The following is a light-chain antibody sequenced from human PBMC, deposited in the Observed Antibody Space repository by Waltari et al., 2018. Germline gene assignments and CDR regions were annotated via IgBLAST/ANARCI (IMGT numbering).Light chain of an antibody. V-gene: IGLV2-14*03. CDR2: DVS. J-gene: IGLJ1*01. Sequence: QSALTQSASVSGSPGQSITISCTGTRSDVGTHNYVSWYQQRPGKAPDLIIFDVSNRPSGGSIRLSCSKSGNTASLTISWLQAEDEADYYCNSYTNSGTYVFGSGTKVTVL. CDR3: NSYTNSGTYV. CDR1: RSDVGTHNY.